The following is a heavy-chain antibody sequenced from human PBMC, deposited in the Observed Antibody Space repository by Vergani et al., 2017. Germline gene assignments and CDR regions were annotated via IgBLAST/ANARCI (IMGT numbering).Heavy chain of an antibody. CDR2: IHYSGST. Sequence: QVQLQESGPGLVQPSETLSLTCTVSGGSISSYYWSWIRPPPGKGLEWIGYIHYSGSTNYNPSLKSRVTISVDTSKNQFSLKLSSVTAADTAVYYCARDRNYYFDYWGQGTLVTVSS. D-gene: IGHD1-1*01. CDR1: GGSISSYY. J-gene: IGHJ4*02. CDR3: ARDRNYYFDY. V-gene: IGHV4-59*01.